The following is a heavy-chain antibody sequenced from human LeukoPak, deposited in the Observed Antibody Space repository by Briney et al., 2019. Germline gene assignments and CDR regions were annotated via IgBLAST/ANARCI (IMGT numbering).Heavy chain of an antibody. CDR3: ARSTGEYMDV. V-gene: IGHV4-59*01. J-gene: IGHJ6*03. CDR2: IYYSGST. D-gene: IGHD3-16*01. Sequence: SGTLSLTCTVSGGSISSYYWSWIRQPPGKGLEWIGYIYYSGSTNYNPSLKSRVTISVDTSKNQFSLKLSSVTAADTAVYYCARSTGEYMDVWGKGTTVTVSS. CDR1: GGSISSYY.